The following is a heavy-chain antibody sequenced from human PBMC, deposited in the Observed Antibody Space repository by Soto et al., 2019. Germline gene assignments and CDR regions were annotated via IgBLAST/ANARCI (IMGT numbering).Heavy chain of an antibody. J-gene: IGHJ3*02. V-gene: IGHV3-64D*09. CDR3: VKEMNMIVVVRGAFDI. CDR1: GFTFSSYA. Sequence: GGSLRLSCSASGFTFSSYAMHWVRQAPGKGLEYVSAISSNGGGTYYADSVKGRFTISRDNSKNTLYLQMSSLRAEDTAVYYCVKEMNMIVVVRGAFDIWGQGTMVTVSS. D-gene: IGHD3-22*01. CDR2: ISSNGGGT.